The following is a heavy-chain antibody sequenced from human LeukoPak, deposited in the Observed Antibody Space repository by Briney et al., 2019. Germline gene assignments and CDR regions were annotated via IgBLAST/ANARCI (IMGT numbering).Heavy chain of an antibody. CDR3: ARGRLNSYFDY. J-gene: IGHJ4*02. CDR1: GYTFTSYD. D-gene: IGHD1-1*01. Sequence: ASVKVSCKASGYTFTSYDFNWLRQATGQGPEWMGWMNPNSGATGYAQKFQGRVTMTRSASINTAYMELSNLRAEDTAVYYCARGRLNSYFDYWGQGTLVTVSP. V-gene: IGHV1-8*01. CDR2: MNPNSGAT.